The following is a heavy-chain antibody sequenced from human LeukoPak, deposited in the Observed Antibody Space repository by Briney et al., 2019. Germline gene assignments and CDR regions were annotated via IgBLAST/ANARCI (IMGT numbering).Heavy chain of an antibody. CDR2: MNPNSGNT. J-gene: IGHJ6*02. V-gene: IGHV1-8*01. Sequence: ASVKVSCKASGYTFTSYDINWVRQATGQGLEWMGWMNPNSGNTVYAQKFQGRVTMTRNTSITTAYMELSSLGSEDTAVYYCARGPLSTVSSASYNMDVWGQGTTVTVSS. CDR1: GYTFTSYD. CDR3: ARGPLSTVSSASYNMDV. D-gene: IGHD2-2*01.